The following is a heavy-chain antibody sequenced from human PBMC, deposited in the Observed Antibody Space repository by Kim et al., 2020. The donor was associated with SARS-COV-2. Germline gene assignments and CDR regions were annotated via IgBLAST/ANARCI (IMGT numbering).Heavy chain of an antibody. D-gene: IGHD6-6*01. V-gene: IGHV4-59*08. J-gene: IGHJ4*02. Sequence: NRSLKSRGTISVDTSTNQFSLKLSSVTAADTAVYYCARLVSSSSFSVDYWGQGTLVTVSS. CDR3: ARLVSSSSFSVDY.